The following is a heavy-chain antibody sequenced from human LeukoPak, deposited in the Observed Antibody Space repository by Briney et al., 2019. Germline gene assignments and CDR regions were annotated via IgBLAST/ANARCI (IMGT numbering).Heavy chain of an antibody. CDR1: GFTFSNYG. CDR2: ISSSSSSI. CDR3: ARGDRSVVRGVKLPIDY. V-gene: IGHV3-48*02. J-gene: IGHJ4*02. Sequence: GGSLRLSCAASGFTFSNYGMNWVRQAPGKGLEWISYISSSSSSIEYADSVKGRFTISRDNAKNSLYLQMNSLRDEDTAVYYCARGDRSVVRGVKLPIDYWGQGTLVTVSS. D-gene: IGHD3-10*01.